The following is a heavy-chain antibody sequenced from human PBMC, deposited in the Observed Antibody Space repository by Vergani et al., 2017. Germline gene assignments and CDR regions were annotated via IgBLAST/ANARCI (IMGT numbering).Heavy chain of an antibody. Sequence: EVQLEESGGGLVLPGRSLRLSCVASGFTSAGYAMHWVRQAPGKGLEWVSGISWNSNSIGYADSVKGRFTISRDNAKNSLYLQMNSLRAEDTALYYCAKNLGTSSGGGWFDPWGEVTLDAVSS. CDR1: GFTSAGYA. CDR3: AKNLGTSSGGGWFDP. CDR2: ISWNSNSI. J-gene: IGHJ5*02. D-gene: IGHD6-6*01. V-gene: IGHV3-9*02.